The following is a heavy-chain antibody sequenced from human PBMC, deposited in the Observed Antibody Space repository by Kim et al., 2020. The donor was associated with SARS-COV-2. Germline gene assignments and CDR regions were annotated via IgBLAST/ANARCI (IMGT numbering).Heavy chain of an antibody. J-gene: IGHJ4*02. CDR1: GLTVSSNY. V-gene: IGHV3-53*01. D-gene: IGHD3-16*01. Sequence: GSLRLSCAVSGLTVSSNYMTWVRQAPGKGLEWVSHISTGGGKYYADSVKGRFTISRDTSRNTLYLQMSNLRAEDTAVYYCATEEGGRYSYGLAYWGQGT. CDR3: ATEEGGRYSYGLAY. CDR2: ISTGGGK.